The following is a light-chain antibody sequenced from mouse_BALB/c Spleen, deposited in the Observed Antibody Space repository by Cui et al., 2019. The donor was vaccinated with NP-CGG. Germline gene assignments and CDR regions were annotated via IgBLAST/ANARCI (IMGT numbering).Light chain of an antibody. CDR3: ALWYSNHWG. CDR1: TGAVTTSNY. Sequence: QAAVTQASALTTSPGETVTLTCRSSTGAVTTSNYANWVQEKPDHLFTGLIGGTNNRAPGVPARFSGSLIGDKAALTITGAQTEDETIYFCALWYSNHWGFGGGTKLTVL. V-gene: IGLV1*01. J-gene: IGLJ1*01. CDR2: GTN.